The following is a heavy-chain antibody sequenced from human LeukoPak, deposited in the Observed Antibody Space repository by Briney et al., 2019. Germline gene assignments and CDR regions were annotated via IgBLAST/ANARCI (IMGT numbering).Heavy chain of an antibody. V-gene: IGHV4-59*01. CDR2: IYYSGST. CDR1: GGSISSYY. D-gene: IGHD3-16*02. J-gene: IGHJ6*02. Sequence: SETLSLTCTVSGGSISSYYWSWIRQPPGKGLEWIGYIYYSGSTNYNPSLKSRVTISVDTSKNQFSLKLSSVTAADTAVYYCARDRRAHALNYGMDVWGQGTTVTVSS. CDR3: ARDRRAHALNYGMDV.